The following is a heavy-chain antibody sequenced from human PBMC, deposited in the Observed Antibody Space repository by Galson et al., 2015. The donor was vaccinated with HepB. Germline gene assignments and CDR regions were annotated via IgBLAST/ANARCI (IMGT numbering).Heavy chain of an antibody. CDR3: ARVDGATLPDY. CDR1: GSTFTDYY. J-gene: IGHJ4*02. Sequence: SVKVSCKASGSTFTDYYMHWVRQAPGQGLEWMGWIKPKSGGTHYAKKFQGRVTMTRDTSIPTAYMELSRLRSDDTAVYYCARVDGATLPDYWGQGALVTVSS. D-gene: IGHD3-16*01. CDR2: IKPKSGGT. V-gene: IGHV1-2*02.